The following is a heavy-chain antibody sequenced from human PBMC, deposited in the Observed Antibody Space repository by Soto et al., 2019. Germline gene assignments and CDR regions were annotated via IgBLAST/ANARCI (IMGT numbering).Heavy chain of an antibody. Sequence: SETLSLTCSVSGGSMSNYYWSWIRQPPGKGLEWIGYIYYSGSTNYNPSLKSRVTISVDTSKNQFSLKLTSVTAADTAVYYCASQRSPYYYYGMDVWGQGTTVTVSS. CDR1: GGSMSNYY. CDR3: ASQRSPYYYYGMDV. J-gene: IGHJ6*02. V-gene: IGHV4-59*08. CDR2: IYYSGST.